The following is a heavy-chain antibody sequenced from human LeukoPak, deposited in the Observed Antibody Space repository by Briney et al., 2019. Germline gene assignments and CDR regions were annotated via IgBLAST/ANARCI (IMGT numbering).Heavy chain of an antibody. Sequence: SGGSLRLSCVASGFTISSYWMSWVRQAPGKGLEWVANIKRDGKEKHYVDSVEGRFTISRDNARNSLYLQMSSLRAEDTAVYYCAKDGAYDWNDKSDYWGQGTLVTVSS. V-gene: IGHV3-7*01. D-gene: IGHD1-20*01. CDR2: IKRDGKEK. J-gene: IGHJ4*02. CDR3: AKDGAYDWNDKSDY. CDR1: GFTISSYW.